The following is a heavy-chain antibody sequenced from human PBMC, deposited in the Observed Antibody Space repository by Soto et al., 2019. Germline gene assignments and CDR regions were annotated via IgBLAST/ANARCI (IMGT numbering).Heavy chain of an antibody. V-gene: IGHV4-61*01. Sequence: SETLSLTCTVSGGSVSSGSYYWSWIRQPPGKGLDWIGYIYYSGSTNYNPSLKSRVTISVDTSKNQFSLKLSSVTAADTAAYSCARVVYYDFWSGYYTGRWFDPWGQRTLVTVSS. D-gene: IGHD3-3*01. CDR3: ARVVYYDFWSGYYTGRWFDP. CDR2: IYYSGST. CDR1: GGSVSSGSYY. J-gene: IGHJ5*02.